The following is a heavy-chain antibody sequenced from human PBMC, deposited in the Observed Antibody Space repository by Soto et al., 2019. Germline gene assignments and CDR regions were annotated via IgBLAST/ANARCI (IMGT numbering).Heavy chain of an antibody. D-gene: IGHD3-3*01. CDR3: ARDRPYYDFWSGPDSFDY. CDR2: ISAYNGNT. V-gene: IGHV1-18*01. J-gene: IGHJ4*02. Sequence: GASVKVSCKDSGYTFTSYGISWVRQAKEQGLEWMGWISAYNGNTNYAQKLQGRVTMTTDTSTSTAYMELRSLRSDDTAVYYCARDRPYYDFWSGPDSFDYWGQGTLVTVSS. CDR1: GYTFTSYG.